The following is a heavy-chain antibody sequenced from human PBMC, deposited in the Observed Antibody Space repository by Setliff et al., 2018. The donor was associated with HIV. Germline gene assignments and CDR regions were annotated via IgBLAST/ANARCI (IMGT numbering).Heavy chain of an antibody. Sequence: PGGSLRFSCAASGFTFDDYTMNWVRQVPGKGLEWVSAILSTGERTFYADSVKGRFTISRDNSKNTVYLQMNSLRPEDMALYYCAKQRYYDGNGGFDVWGQGTMVTVSS. CDR1: GFTFDDYT. CDR3: AKQRYYDGNGGFDV. D-gene: IGHD3-3*01. V-gene: IGHV3-23*01. J-gene: IGHJ3*01. CDR2: ILSTGERT.